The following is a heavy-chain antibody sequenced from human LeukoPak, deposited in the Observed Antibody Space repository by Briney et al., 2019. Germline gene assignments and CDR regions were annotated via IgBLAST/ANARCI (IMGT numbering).Heavy chain of an antibody. CDR2: ISAYNGNT. J-gene: IGHJ6*03. CDR1: GYTFTSYG. D-gene: IGHD6-19*01. V-gene: IGHV1-18*01. Sequence: ASVKVSCKASGYTFTSYGISWVRQAPGQGLEWMGWISAYNGNTNYAQKLQGRVTMTTDTSTSTAYMELRSLRSDDTAVYYCAREVWEAVAGTWYYYYMDVWGKGTTVTVSS. CDR3: AREVWEAVAGTWYYYYMDV.